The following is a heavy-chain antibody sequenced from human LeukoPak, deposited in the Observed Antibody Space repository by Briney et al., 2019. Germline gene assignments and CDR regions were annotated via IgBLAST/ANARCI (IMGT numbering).Heavy chain of an antibody. Sequence: PSGTLSLTCAVSGGSISSSNWWSWVRQPPGKGLEWIGEIYHSGSTNYNPSLKSRVTISVDTSKNQFSLKLSSVTAADTAVYYCARRGSSWYIDYWGQGTLITVSS. D-gene: IGHD6-13*01. CDR2: IYHSGST. CDR3: ARRGSSWYIDY. V-gene: IGHV4-4*02. J-gene: IGHJ4*02. CDR1: GGSISSSNW.